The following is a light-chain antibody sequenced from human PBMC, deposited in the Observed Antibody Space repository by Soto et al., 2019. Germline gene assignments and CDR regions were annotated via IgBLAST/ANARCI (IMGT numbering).Light chain of an antibody. CDR1: QSVSSSY. V-gene: IGKV3-20*01. CDR3: QQDGSSPWT. CDR2: GAS. J-gene: IGKJ1*01. Sequence: EIVLTQSPGTLSLSPGERATLSCRASQSVSSSYLAWYQQKPGQAPRPLIYGASSRAIGIPDRFSGSGYGTDFTLTISRLEPEDFAVYYCQQDGSSPWTFGQGTKVEIK.